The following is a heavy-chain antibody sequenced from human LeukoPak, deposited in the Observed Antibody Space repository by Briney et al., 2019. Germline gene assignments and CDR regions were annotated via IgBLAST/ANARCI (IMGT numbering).Heavy chain of an antibody. CDR2: ISYDGSNK. D-gene: IGHD1-26*01. V-gene: IGHV3-30-3*01. CDR1: GFTFSSYA. CDR3: AGGGGYWGLYY. Sequence: GRSLRLSCAASGFTFSSYAMHWVHQAPGKGLEWVAVISYDGSNKYYADSVKGRFTISRDNSKNTLYLQMNSLKTEDTAVYYCAGGGGYWGLYYWGQGTLVTVSS. J-gene: IGHJ4*02.